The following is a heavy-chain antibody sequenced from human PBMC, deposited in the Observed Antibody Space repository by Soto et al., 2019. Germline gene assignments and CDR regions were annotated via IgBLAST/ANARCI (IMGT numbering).Heavy chain of an antibody. CDR2: IIPISDTT. CDR3: ARSQGSSTSLEIYYYYCYGMDV. Sequence: QVQLVQSGAEVKKPGSSVKVSCKASGGTFSSYAISWVRQAPGQGLEWMGGIIPISDTTNYAQKFQGRVTIAADESTSAAYMELSSVRSEDTGVYYCARSQGSSTSLEIYYYYCYGMDVWGQGTTVTVSS. J-gene: IGHJ6*02. V-gene: IGHV1-69*01. D-gene: IGHD2-2*01. CDR1: GGTFSSYA.